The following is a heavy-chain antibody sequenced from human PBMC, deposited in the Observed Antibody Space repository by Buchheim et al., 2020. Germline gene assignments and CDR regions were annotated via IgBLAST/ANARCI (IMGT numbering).Heavy chain of an antibody. D-gene: IGHD4-17*01. CDR3: AKDLSYGDWYFDL. J-gene: IGHJ2*01. CDR2: ISYDGSNK. Sequence: QVQLVESGGGVVQPGRSLRLSCAASGFTFSSYGMHWVRQAPGKGLEWVAVISYDGSNKYYADSVKGRFTISRDNSKNTLYLQMNSLRAEDTAVYYCAKDLSYGDWYFDLWGRGTL. V-gene: IGHV3-30*18. CDR1: GFTFSSYG.